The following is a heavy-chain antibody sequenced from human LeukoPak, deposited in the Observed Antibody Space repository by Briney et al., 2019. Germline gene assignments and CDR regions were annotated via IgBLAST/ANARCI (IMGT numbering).Heavy chain of an antibody. Sequence: SETLSLTCTVSGGSISSSSYYWGWIRQPPGKGLEWIGSIYYSGSTYYNPSLKSRVTISVDTSKSQFSLKLSSVTAADTAVYYCARHRRSGSSSSGDHAEYFQHWGQGTLVTVSS. J-gene: IGHJ1*01. D-gene: IGHD6-6*01. V-gene: IGHV4-39*01. CDR3: ARHRRSGSSSSGDHAEYFQH. CDR2: IYYSGST. CDR1: GGSISSSSYY.